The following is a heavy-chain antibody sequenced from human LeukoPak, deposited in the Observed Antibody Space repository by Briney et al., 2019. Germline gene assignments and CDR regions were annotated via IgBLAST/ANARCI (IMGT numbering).Heavy chain of an antibody. D-gene: IGHD3-3*01. CDR1: GGSFSGYY. CDR3: ARRTYDLWSGDYTGAFDI. CDR2: IYYSGST. V-gene: IGHV4-59*01. J-gene: IGHJ3*02. Sequence: KPSETLSLTCTVDGGSFSGYYWSWIRQPPGKGLEWIGYIYYSGSTNYNPSLKSRVTISVDTSKNQFSLKLSSVTAADTAVYYCARRTYDLWSGDYTGAFDIWGQGTMVTVSS.